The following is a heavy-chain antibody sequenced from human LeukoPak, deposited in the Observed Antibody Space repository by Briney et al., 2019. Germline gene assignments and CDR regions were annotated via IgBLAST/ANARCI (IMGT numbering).Heavy chain of an antibody. V-gene: IGHV4-4*09. CDR3: ARRDSSGSYFDY. CDR1: GGSISSYY. D-gene: IGHD3-22*01. CDR2: IYTSGST. J-gene: IGHJ4*02. Sequence: SETLSLTCTVAGGSISSYYWSWIRQPPGKGLEWIVYIYTSGSTNYNPSLKSRVTISVDTSKNQFSLKLSSVTAADTAVYYCARRDSSGSYFDYWGQGTLVTVSS.